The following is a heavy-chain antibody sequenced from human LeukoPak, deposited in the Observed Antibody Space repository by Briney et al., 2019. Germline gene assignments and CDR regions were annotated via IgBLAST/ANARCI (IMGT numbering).Heavy chain of an antibody. J-gene: IGHJ5*02. Sequence: SETLSLTCTVSGGSISSYYWSRIRQPPGKGLEWIGHIYYSGSTNYNPSLKSRVTISVDTSKNQFSLKLSSVTAADTAVYYCARHHLRVSWFDPWGQGTLVTVSS. CDR3: ARHHLRVSWFDP. CDR2: IYYSGST. V-gene: IGHV4-59*08. CDR1: GGSISSYY.